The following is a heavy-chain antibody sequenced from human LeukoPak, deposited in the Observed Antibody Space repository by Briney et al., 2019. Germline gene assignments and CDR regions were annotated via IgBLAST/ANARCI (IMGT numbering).Heavy chain of an antibody. CDR1: GSTFSSYG. CDR3: AKPPDWYCSSPSCHFAAPFDY. CDR2: ISYDGSNK. V-gene: IGHV3-30*18. Sequence: GGSLRLSCAASGSTFSSYGMHWVRQAPGKGLEWVAVISYDGSNKYYADSVKGRFTISRDNSKNTLYLQMNTLRAEDTAVYYCAKPPDWYCSSPSCHFAAPFDYWGQGTLVTVSS. J-gene: IGHJ4*02. D-gene: IGHD2-2*01.